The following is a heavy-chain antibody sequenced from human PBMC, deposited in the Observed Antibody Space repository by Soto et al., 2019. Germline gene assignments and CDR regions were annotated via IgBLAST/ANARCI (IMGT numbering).Heavy chain of an antibody. Sequence: QVQLQESGPGLVKPSETLSLTCTVSGGSISSYYWSWIRQPPGKGLEWIGYIYYSGSTNYNPSLKSRVTISVDTSKNQFSLKLSSVTAADTAVYYCAGGTVTLADYYFDYWGQGTLVTVSS. CDR3: AGGTVTLADYYFDY. D-gene: IGHD4-17*01. CDR1: GGSISSYY. J-gene: IGHJ4*02. V-gene: IGHV4-59*01. CDR2: IYYSGST.